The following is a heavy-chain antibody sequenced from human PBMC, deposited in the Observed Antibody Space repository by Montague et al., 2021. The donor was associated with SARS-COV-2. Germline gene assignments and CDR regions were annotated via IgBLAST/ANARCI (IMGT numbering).Heavy chain of an antibody. D-gene: IGHD3-22*01. Sequence: SLRLSCAASGFTFSSYAMSWVRQAPGKGLEWVSVIYVGGSSTYYXDFVKGRFTISRDNSKNTLYLQMNSLRAEDTAVYYCAKGAGRYYDSSGYYGYWGQGTLVTVSS. V-gene: IGHV3-23*03. CDR2: IYVGGSST. CDR3: AKGAGRYYDSSGYYGY. J-gene: IGHJ4*02. CDR1: GFTFSSYA.